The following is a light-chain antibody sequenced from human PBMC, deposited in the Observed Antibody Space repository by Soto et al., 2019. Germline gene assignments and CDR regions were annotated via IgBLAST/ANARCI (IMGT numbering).Light chain of an antibody. J-gene: IGKJ1*01. CDR3: QQYKSYWT. V-gene: IGKV1-5*01. CDR1: QSISSW. CDR2: DAS. Sequence: DIQMTQSPSTLSASVGDRVTITCRASQSISSWLAWYQQKPGKAPKLLIYDASSLESGVPSRFSGSGSGTEFTLTISSLQPDDLATYYCQQYKSYWTFGQGTKVDI.